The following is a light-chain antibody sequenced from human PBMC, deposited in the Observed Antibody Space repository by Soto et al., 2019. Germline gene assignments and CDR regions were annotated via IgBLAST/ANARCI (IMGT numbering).Light chain of an antibody. V-gene: IGKV1-39*01. CDR3: QQYYSTPYT. CDR2: AAS. Sequence: DIQMTQSPSSLSASVGDRVTITCRASQIISTYLIWFQQKPGKAPKLLIYAASSLQSGVTSRFSGSGSGTAFTLTIDSLQPEDFATYYGQQYYSTPYTFGQGTKMEIK. J-gene: IGKJ2*01. CDR1: QIISTY.